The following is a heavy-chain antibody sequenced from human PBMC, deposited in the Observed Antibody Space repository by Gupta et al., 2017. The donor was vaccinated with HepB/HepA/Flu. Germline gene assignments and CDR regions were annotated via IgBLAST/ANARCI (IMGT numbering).Heavy chain of an antibody. CDR1: GGSISSYY. CDR3: ASQVIAVAGDYYFDY. V-gene: IGHV4-59*01. J-gene: IGHJ4*02. CDR2: IYYSGST. Sequence: QVQLQESGPGLVKPSETLSLTCTVSGGSISSYYWSWIRQPPGKGLEWIGYIYYSGSTNYNPSLKRRVTISVDTSKNQFSLKLSSVNAEDTAVYYCASQVIAVAGDYYFDYWGQGTLVTVSS. D-gene: IGHD6-19*01.